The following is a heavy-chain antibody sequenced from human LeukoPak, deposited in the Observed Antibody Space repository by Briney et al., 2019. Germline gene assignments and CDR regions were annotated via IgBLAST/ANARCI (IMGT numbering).Heavy chain of an antibody. CDR1: GYTFTSYD. CDR3: ARVEYYYDSSGYPDDY. D-gene: IGHD3-22*01. V-gene: IGHV1-8*03. CDR2: MNPNSGNT. J-gene: IGHJ4*02. Sequence: ASVKVSCKASGYTFTSYDINWVRQATGQGLEWMGWMNPNSGNTGYAQKFQGRVTITRNTSISTAYMELRSLRSDDTAVYCCARVEYYYDSSGYPDDYWGQGTLVTVSS.